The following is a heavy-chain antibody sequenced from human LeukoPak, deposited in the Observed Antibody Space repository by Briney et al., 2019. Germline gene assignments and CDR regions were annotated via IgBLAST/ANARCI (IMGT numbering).Heavy chain of an antibody. V-gene: IGHV7-4-1*02. CDR1: GGTFSSYA. D-gene: IGHD3-9*01. CDR2: INTNTGNP. Sequence: ASVNVSCKASGGTFSSYAISWVRQAPGQGLEWMGWINTNTGNPTFAQGFTGRFVFSLDTSVSTAYLQINSLRAEDTAVYYCARLYDILTGPIDYWGQGTLVTVSS. CDR3: ARLYDILTGPIDY. J-gene: IGHJ4*02.